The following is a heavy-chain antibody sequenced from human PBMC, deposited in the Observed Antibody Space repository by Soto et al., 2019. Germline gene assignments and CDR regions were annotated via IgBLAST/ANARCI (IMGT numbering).Heavy chain of an antibody. CDR3: ANERGYYSYYFDY. J-gene: IGHJ4*02. CDR2: ISGSGGST. Sequence: EVQLLESGGGLVQPGGSLSLSCAASGFTFSSYAMSWVRQAPGKGLEWVSAISGSGGSTYYADSVKGRFTISRDNSKNTLYLQMNSLRAEDTAVYYCANERGYYSYYFDYLGQGTLVTVSS. V-gene: IGHV3-23*01. D-gene: IGHD3-3*01. CDR1: GFTFSSYA.